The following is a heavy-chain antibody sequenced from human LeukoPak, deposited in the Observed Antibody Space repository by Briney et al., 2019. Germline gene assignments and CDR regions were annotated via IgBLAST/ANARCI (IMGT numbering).Heavy chain of an antibody. Sequence: GGSLRLSCAASGFTFNRNAISWVPTAPGKGLEWVSTIGGSGDKTFYADSVKGRFTISTDNSKNMLHLQMSSLTGEDTALYYCVRRGDASSGWGDHDYWGQGALVTVSS. CDR2: IGGSGDKT. V-gene: IGHV3-23*01. D-gene: IGHD6-19*01. CDR3: VRRGDASSGWGDHDY. CDR1: GFTFNRNA. J-gene: IGHJ4*02.